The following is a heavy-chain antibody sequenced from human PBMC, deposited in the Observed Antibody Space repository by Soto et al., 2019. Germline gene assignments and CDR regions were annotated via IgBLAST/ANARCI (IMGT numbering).Heavy chain of an antibody. CDR2: IYYSGST. V-gene: IGHV4-31*03. Sequence: QVQLQESGPGLVKPSQTLSLTCTVSGGSISSGGYYWSWIRQHPGKGLEWIGYIYYSGSTYYNPSLKSRVTXXVXTXXNQFSLKLSSVTAADTAVYYCARSNSGYVPWYFDYWGQGTLVTVSS. CDR1: GGSISSGGYY. CDR3: ARSNSGYVPWYFDY. J-gene: IGHJ4*02. D-gene: IGHD5-12*01.